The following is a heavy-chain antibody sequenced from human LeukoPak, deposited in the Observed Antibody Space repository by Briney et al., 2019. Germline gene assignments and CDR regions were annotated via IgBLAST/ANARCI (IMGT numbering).Heavy chain of an antibody. CDR2: IYHGDSDT. V-gene: IGHV5-51*01. J-gene: IGHJ5*02. CDR1: GYSSTSYW. CDR3: ARLGGSCGGDCRYPTGWFGP. D-gene: IGHD2-21*02. Sequence: GASPKTSCKGSGYSSTSYWHGWVRPIPGKGMGLMGIIYHGDSDTRYSPSFQGQDTISADKSISTAYLQWSSLKASDTAMYYCARLGGSCGGDCRYPTGWFGPWGQGTLVTVSS.